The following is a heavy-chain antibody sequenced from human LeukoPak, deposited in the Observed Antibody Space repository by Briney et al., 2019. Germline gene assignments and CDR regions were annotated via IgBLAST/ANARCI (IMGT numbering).Heavy chain of an antibody. CDR1: GGTFSSYA. J-gene: IGHJ3*02. CDR3: ARESVVPAAISAFDI. CDR2: IIPIFGTA. V-gene: IGHV1-69*13. Sequence: SVKVSCKASGGTFSSYAISWVRQAPGQGLEWMGGIIPIFGTANYAQKFQGRVTITADESTSTAYMELSSLRSEDTAVYYCARESVVPAAISAFDIWGQGTMVTVSS. D-gene: IGHD2-2*02.